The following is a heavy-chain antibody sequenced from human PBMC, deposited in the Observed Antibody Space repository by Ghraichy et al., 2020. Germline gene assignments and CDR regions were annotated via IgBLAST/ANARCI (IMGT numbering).Heavy chain of an antibody. CDR3: ARRVTDSGWYSRGPFDY. V-gene: IGHV4-39*01. CDR1: GGSISSSSYY. CDR2: IYYSGST. J-gene: IGHJ4*02. Sequence: SETLSLTCTVSGGSISSSSYYWGWIRQPPGKGLEWIGSIYYSGSTYYNPSLKSRVTISVDTSKNQFSLKLSSVTAADTAVYYCARRVTDSGWYSRGPFDYWGQGTLVTVSS. D-gene: IGHD6-19*01.